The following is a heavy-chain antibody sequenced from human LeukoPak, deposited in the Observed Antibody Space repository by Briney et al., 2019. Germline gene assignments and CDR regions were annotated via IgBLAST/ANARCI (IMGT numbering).Heavy chain of an antibody. CDR1: GFTFSSYA. D-gene: IGHD1-26*01. CDR3: VRQQTPHGNFDY. Sequence: GGSLRLSCATSGFTFSSYAMHWVRQATGKGLEWVSAIGTAGDTFYPGSVKGRFTISRENAKNSLSLQMNSPRAEDTAVYYCVRQQTPHGNFDYWGQGTLVTASS. J-gene: IGHJ4*02. V-gene: IGHV3-13*01. CDR2: IGTAGDT.